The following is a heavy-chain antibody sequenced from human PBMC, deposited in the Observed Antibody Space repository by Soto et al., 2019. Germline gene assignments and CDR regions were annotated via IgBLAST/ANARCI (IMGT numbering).Heavy chain of an antibody. V-gene: IGHV1-18*01. CDR1: GYTLTGDG. D-gene: IGHD1-1*01. CDR2: ISAYNGNT. J-gene: IGHJ6*02. Sequence: VSVKGSCKSSGYTLTGDGVGWVRQATGQGLEWMGWISAYNGNTNYAQKLQGRVTMTTDTSTSTAYMELRSLRSDDTAVYYCAREERSTYYYGMDVWGQGTTVTVSS. CDR3: AREERSTYYYGMDV.